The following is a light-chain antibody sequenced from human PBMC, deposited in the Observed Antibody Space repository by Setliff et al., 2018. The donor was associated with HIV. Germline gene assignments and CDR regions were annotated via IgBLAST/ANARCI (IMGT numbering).Light chain of an antibody. Sequence: QSALAQPRSMSGSPGQSVTISCTGTSSDVDAYDYVSWYQHHPGKAPKLLIYDVSERPSGVPDRFSGSKSGNTASLTISGLQAEDEADYYCCSYAGGYTYVFGTGTRAPS. V-gene: IGLV2-11*01. CDR3: CSYAGGYTYV. CDR1: SSDVDAYDY. CDR2: DVS. J-gene: IGLJ1*01.